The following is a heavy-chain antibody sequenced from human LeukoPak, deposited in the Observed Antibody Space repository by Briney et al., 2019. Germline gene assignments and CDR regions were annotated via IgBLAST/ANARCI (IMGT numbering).Heavy chain of an antibody. CDR3: TTGDIVVVVAAADAFDI. CDR1: GFTFSNDW. Sequence: GGSLRLSCAASGFTFSNDWMSWVRQAPGKGLEWVGRIKSKTDGGTTDYAAPVKGRFTISRDDSKNTLYLQMNSLKTEDTAVYYCTTGDIVVVVAAADAFDIWGQGTMVTVSS. CDR2: IKSKTDGGTT. J-gene: IGHJ3*02. D-gene: IGHD2-15*01. V-gene: IGHV3-15*01.